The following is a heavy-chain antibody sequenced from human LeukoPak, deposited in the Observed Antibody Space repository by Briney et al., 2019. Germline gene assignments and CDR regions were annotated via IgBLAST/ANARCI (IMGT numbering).Heavy chain of an antibody. CDR3: ARGWIYDSSGYYPGFDY. D-gene: IGHD3-22*01. CDR2: ISYDGSNK. J-gene: IGHJ4*02. CDR1: GFTFSSYA. Sequence: PGGSLRLSCAASGFTFSSYAMHWVRQAPGKGLEWVAVISYDGSNKYYADSVKGRFTISRDNSKNTLYLQMNSLRAEDTAVYYCARGWIYDSSGYYPGFDYWGQGTLVTVSS. V-gene: IGHV3-30-3*01.